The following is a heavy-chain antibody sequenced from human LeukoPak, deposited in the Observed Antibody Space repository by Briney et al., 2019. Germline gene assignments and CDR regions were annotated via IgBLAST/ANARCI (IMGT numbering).Heavy chain of an antibody. CDR2: INTNTGNP. Sequence: ASVKVSCKASGYTFADYYMQWVRQAPGQGLEWMGWINTNTGNPTYAQGFTGRFVFSLDTSVSTAYLQITSLKAEDTAMYYCARDLSGDYWGQGTLVTVSS. CDR1: GYTFADYY. CDR3: ARDLSGDY. V-gene: IGHV7-4-1*02. D-gene: IGHD1-26*01. J-gene: IGHJ4*02.